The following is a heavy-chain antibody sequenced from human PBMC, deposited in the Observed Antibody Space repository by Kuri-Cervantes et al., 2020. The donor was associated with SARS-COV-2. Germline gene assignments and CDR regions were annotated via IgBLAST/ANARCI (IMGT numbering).Heavy chain of an antibody. Sequence: ESLKISCTVSGGSISSYYWSWIRQPPGKGLEWIGYIYYSGSTNYNPSLKSRVTISVDTSKNQFSLKLSSVTAADTAVYYCARDVQGYSYGSGYYYYGMDVWGQGTTVTVSS. J-gene: IGHJ6*02. V-gene: IGHV4-59*01. CDR3: ARDVQGYSYGSGYYYYGMDV. CDR2: IYYSGST. D-gene: IGHD5-18*01. CDR1: GGSISSYY.